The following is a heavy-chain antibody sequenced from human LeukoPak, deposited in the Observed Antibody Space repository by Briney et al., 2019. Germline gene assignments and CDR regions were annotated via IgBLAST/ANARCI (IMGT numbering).Heavy chain of an antibody. CDR1: GFTVSSNY. D-gene: IGHD3-16*01. CDR2: IYSGGST. CDR3: ARDHWGPTGPYYYYYMDV. V-gene: IGHV3-66*02. J-gene: IGHJ6*03. Sequence: PGGSLRLSCAASGFTVSSNYMSWVRQAPGKGLEWVSVIYSGGSTYYADSVKGRFTISRDNSKNTLYLQMNSLRAEDTAVYYCARDHWGPTGPYYYYYMDVWGKGTTVTVSS.